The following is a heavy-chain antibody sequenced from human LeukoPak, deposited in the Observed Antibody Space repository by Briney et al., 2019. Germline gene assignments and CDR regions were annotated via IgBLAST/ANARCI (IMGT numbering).Heavy chain of an antibody. V-gene: IGHV4-59*08. D-gene: IGHD1-1*01. Sequence: KTSETLSLTCTVSGGSISSYYWSWIRQPPGKGLEWIGYIYYSGSTNYKPSLKSRVTIPVDTSKNQFSLKLTSVTAADTAVYYCARPVPSRLGWFDPWGQGTLVTVSS. J-gene: IGHJ5*02. CDR2: IYYSGST. CDR1: GGSISSYY. CDR3: ARPVPSRLGWFDP.